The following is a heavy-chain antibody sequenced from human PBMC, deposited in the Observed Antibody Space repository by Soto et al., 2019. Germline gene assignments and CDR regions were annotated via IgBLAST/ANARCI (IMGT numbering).Heavy chain of an antibody. CDR2: ISATGST. Sequence: EVQVLDSGGGLVQPGGSQRLSCEASGFTFSNYAMSWVRQAPGKGLEWVSTISATGSTLYADSVKGRFTISRDNSKNTVYLQMNFLRAEDTTVYYCAKVSNKWAVAQRGYFDYWGQGTPVTVSS. D-gene: IGHD6-19*01. V-gene: IGHV3-23*01. J-gene: IGHJ4*02. CDR3: AKVSNKWAVAQRGYFDY. CDR1: GFTFSNYA.